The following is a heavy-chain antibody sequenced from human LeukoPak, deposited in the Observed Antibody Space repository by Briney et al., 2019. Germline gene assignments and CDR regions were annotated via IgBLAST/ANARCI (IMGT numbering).Heavy chain of an antibody. CDR2: INPHSGGT. Sequence: ASVTLSCKASGYSFTDYLMHWVRQAPGQGLEWMGWINPHSGGTSSAQKFQGRVTMTRDTSISTTYMELSTLRSDDTAVYYCARDRNGDGFAYFDYWGQGTLVTVSS. V-gene: IGHV1-2*02. CDR3: ARDRNGDGFAYFDY. D-gene: IGHD5-24*01. J-gene: IGHJ4*02. CDR1: GYSFTDYL.